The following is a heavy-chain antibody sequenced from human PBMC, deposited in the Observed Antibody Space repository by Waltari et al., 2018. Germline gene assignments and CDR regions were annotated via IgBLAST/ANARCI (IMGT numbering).Heavy chain of an antibody. CDR1: GGSISSSSYY. J-gene: IGHJ4*02. D-gene: IGHD5-18*01. Sequence: QLQLQESGPGLVKPSETLSLTCTVSGGSISSSSYYWGWIRQPPGKGLEWIGSIYYSGSTYYNPSLKSRVTISVDTSKNQFSLKLSSVTAADTAVYYCATKRGYSYGELDYWGQGTLVTVSS. CDR2: IYYSGST. CDR3: ATKRGYSYGELDY. V-gene: IGHV4-39*01.